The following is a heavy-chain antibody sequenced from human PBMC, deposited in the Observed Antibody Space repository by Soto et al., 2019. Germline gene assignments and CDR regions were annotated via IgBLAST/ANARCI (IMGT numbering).Heavy chain of an antibody. D-gene: IGHD3-10*01. Sequence: GGSLRLFCAASGFTFSSYGMHWVRQAPGKGLEWVAVIWYDGSNKYYADSVKGRFTISRDNSKNTLYLQMNSLRAEDTAVYYCARDPLGATGIFDYWGQGTLVTVSS. J-gene: IGHJ4*02. CDR3: ARDPLGATGIFDY. CDR1: GFTFSSYG. CDR2: IWYDGSNK. V-gene: IGHV3-33*01.